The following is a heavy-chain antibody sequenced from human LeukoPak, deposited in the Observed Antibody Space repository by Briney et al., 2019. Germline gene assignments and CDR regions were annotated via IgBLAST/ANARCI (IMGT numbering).Heavy chain of an antibody. V-gene: IGHV3-23*01. CDR1: GFTFCSYA. D-gene: IGHD3-3*01. J-gene: IGHJ4*02. CDR3: AKEGSIAVFWSGYDY. CDR2: ISGSGDRT. Sequence: GGSLRLSCAASGFTFCSYAMSWVRQAPGKGLEWVSGISGSGDRTHYADSVKGRFTISRDISKNTVYLQMNSLRAEDSAVYLCAKEGSIAVFWSGYDYWGQGTLVTVSS.